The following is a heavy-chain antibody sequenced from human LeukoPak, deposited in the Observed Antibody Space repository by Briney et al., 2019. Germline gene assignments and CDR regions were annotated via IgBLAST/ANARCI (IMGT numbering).Heavy chain of an antibody. CDR3: AKYYYDSTSYYRS. V-gene: IGHV3-23*01. D-gene: IGHD3-22*01. CDR2: ITSSGGDT. CDR1: GFTFSSYA. Sequence: GGALRLSCVASGFTFSSYAMSWVRQAPGKGLEWVSTITSSGGDTIYAGSVKGRFTISRDNSKNTLYLQMNSLRAEGTAVYYCAKYYYDSTSYYRSWGQGTLVTVSS. J-gene: IGHJ4*02.